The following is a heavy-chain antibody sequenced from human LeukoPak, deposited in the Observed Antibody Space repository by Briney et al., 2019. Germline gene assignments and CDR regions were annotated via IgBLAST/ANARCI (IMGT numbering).Heavy chain of an antibody. CDR1: GGSISSSSYY. V-gene: IGHV4-39*07. CDR3: ARTGDWSYFDY. CDR2: IYHSGST. Sequence: SETLSLTCTVSGGSISSSSYYWGWIRQPPGKGLEWIGSIYHSGSTNYNPSLKSRVTISVDKSKNQFSLKLSSVTAADTAVYYCARTGDWSYFDYWGQGTLVTVSS. D-gene: IGHD2-21*02. J-gene: IGHJ4*02.